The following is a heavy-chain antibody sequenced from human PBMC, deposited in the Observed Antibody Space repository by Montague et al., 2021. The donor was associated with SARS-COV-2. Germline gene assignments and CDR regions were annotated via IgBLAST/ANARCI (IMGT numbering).Heavy chain of an antibody. D-gene: IGHD2-21*01. CDR3: ARGRRLVVVPGAGPAGRAFDI. V-gene: IGHV4-34*01. J-gene: IGHJ3*02. CDR2: VNQSGTT. Sequence: SETLSLTCAISGGSFSNYYWCWIRQPPWKGLEWIGEVNQSGTTIYNPSLKSRVTITEETSKNQFHLRLNYVTAADTAVYDCARGRRLVVVPGAGPAGRAFDIWGQGTLVTVSS. CDR1: GGSFSNYY.